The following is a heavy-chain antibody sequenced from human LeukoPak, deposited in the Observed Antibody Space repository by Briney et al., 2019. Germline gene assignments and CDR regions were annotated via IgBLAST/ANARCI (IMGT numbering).Heavy chain of an antibody. CDR1: GFTFSSYG. CDR2: ILYDGSDK. CDR3: AKGHKGGVIFFVPSYYFDY. J-gene: IGHJ4*02. V-gene: IGHV3-30*18. Sequence: GGSLRLSCAASGFTFSSYGMHWVRQAPGKGLEWVAVILYDGSDKYYADSVKGRFTISRDNSKNTLYLQMNSLRAEDTAVYYCAKGHKGGVIFFVPSYYFDYWGQGTLVTVSS. D-gene: IGHD3-10*01.